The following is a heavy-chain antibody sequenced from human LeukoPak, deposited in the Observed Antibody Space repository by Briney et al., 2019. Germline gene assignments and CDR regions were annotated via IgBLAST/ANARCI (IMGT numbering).Heavy chain of an antibody. D-gene: IGHD3-10*01. J-gene: IGHJ4*02. CDR2: ISGSGGST. Sequence: VRQPPGKGLEWVSAISGSGGSTYYADSVKGRFTISRDNSKNTLYLQMNSLRAEDTAVYYCAKERVWFGAFDYWGQGTLVTVSS. V-gene: IGHV3-23*01. CDR3: AKERVWFGAFDY.